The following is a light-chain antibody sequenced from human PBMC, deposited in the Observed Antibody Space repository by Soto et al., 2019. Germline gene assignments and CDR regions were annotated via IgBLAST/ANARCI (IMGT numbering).Light chain of an antibody. Sequence: EIVLTQSPGTLSLSPGERATLSCRASESFASNYLAWYQHKPGQAPRLLIYAASSRATGIPDRFSGSGSRTDFTLTISRLEPEYSAVYYCQQYGSSPTFGQGTKVDI. J-gene: IGKJ1*01. CDR1: ESFASNY. CDR3: QQYGSSPT. CDR2: AAS. V-gene: IGKV3-20*01.